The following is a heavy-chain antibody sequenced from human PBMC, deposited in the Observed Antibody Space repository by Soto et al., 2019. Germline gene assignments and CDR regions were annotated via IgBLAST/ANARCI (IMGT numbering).Heavy chain of an antibody. J-gene: IGHJ6*03. CDR3: ARVRYSGYGYYYYDYMDV. Sequence: QVQLQQWGAGLLKPSETLSLTCAVYGGSFSGYYWSWIRQPPGKGLEWMGEINHSGSTNYNPSLKSRVTISVDTSKHQFSLKLSSVTAADTAVYYCARVRYSGYGYYYYDYMDVWGKGTTVTVSS. D-gene: IGHD5-12*01. V-gene: IGHV4-34*01. CDR2: INHSGST. CDR1: GGSFSGYY.